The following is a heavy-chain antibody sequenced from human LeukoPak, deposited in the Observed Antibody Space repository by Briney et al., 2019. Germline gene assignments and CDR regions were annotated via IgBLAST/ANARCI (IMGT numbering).Heavy chain of an antibody. J-gene: IGHJ4*02. CDR3: AREIFGSGSYPDF. V-gene: IGHV3-30-3*01. Sequence: QTGGPLRLSCAASGFTFSSNAMHWVREAPGKGLEGLALISYDESNKYYADSMKGRLTISRDKSKNTLYLQMNSLRPEETAVYYCAREIFGSGSYPDFWGQGTLVTVSS. CDR1: GFTFSSNA. CDR2: ISYDESNK. D-gene: IGHD3-10*01.